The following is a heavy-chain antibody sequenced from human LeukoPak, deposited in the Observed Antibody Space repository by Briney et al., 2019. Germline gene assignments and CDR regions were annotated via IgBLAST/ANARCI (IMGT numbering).Heavy chain of an antibody. J-gene: IGHJ4*02. CDR2: ISAYNGNT. Sequence: GASVKVSCKASGYTLTSYGISWVRQAPGQGLEWMGWISAYNGNTNYAQKLQGRITMTTDTSTSTAYMELRSLRSDDTAVYYCARDFRDIVATITQYYFDYWGQGTLVTVSS. D-gene: IGHD5-12*01. V-gene: IGHV1-18*04. CDR1: GYTLTSYG. CDR3: ARDFRDIVATITQYYFDY.